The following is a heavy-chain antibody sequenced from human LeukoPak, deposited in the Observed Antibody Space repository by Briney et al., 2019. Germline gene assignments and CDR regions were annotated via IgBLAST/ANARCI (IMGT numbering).Heavy chain of an antibody. Sequence: SETLSLTCAVYGGSFSGYYWSWIRQPPGKGLEWIGEINHSGSTNYNPSLKSRVTISVDTSKNQFSLKLSSVTAADTAVYYCARGDIPVAGTIGSFDYWGQGTLVTVSS. CDR3: ARGDIPVAGTIGSFDY. CDR1: GGSFSGYY. D-gene: IGHD6-19*01. CDR2: INHSGST. J-gene: IGHJ4*02. V-gene: IGHV4-34*01.